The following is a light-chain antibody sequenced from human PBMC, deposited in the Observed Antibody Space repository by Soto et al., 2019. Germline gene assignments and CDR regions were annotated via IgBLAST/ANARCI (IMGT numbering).Light chain of an antibody. CDR1: SRDVGGYNY. Sequence: QSALTQPPSASGSPGQAVTISCAGTSRDVGGYNYVSWYQQYPGKVPKLMIYEVSERPSGVPARFSGSKSGNTAFLTVSGLQAEDEADYYCLSYADTAYVFGTGTKVTVL. V-gene: IGLV2-8*01. CDR3: LSYADTAYV. CDR2: EVS. J-gene: IGLJ1*01.